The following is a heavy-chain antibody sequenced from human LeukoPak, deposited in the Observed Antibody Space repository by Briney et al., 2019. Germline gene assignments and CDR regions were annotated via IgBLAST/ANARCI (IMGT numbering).Heavy chain of an antibody. D-gene: IGHD5-18*01. CDR2: ISGSGGST. CDR1: GFTFSSYA. CDR3: AKSPIQLWCFDY. J-gene: IGHJ4*02. Sequence: PGGSLRLSCAASGFTFSSYAMSWVRQAPGKGLEWVSAISGSGGSTYYADSAKGRFTISRDNSKNTLYLQVNSLRAEDTAVYYCAKSPIQLWCFDYWGQGTLVTVSS. V-gene: IGHV3-23*01.